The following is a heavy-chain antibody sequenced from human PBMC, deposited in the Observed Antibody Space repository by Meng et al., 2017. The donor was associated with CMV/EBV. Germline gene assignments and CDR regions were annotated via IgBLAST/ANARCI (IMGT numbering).Heavy chain of an antibody. D-gene: IGHD1-7*01. CDR1: GYTFTSYY. V-gene: IGHV1-46*01. CDR2: INPNAGTT. J-gene: IGHJ3*02. CDR3: ARDAVNWNSEGDAFDI. Sequence: ASVKVSCKASGYTFTSYYMHWVRQAPGQGLEWMGIINPNAGTTNYAQKFQGRVTMTRDTSTSSVYMELSSLRSEDTAVYYCARDAVNWNSEGDAFDIWGQGTMVTVSS.